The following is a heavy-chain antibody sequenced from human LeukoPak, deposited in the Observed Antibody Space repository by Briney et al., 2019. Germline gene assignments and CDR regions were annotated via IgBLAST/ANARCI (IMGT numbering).Heavy chain of an antibody. CDR3: ARDRGVKDYYYGMDV. CDR2: IYDSEST. CDR1: GGSIRSYY. D-gene: IGHD3-10*01. Sequence: SETLSLTCTVSGGSIRSYYWSWIRQPPGKGLEWIGCIYDSESTHYNPSLKSRVTISVDTSKNQFSLKLSSVTAADTAVYYCARDRGVKDYYYGMDVWGQGTTVTVSS. V-gene: IGHV4-59*01. J-gene: IGHJ6*02.